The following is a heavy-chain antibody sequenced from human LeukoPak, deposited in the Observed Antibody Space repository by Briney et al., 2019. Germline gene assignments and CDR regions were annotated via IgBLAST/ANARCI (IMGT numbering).Heavy chain of an antibody. CDR3: ARGVVVTGWFDP. J-gene: IGHJ5*02. Sequence: SETLSLTCTVSGGSISSYYWSWIRQPPGKGLEWIGYIYYSGSTNYNPSLKSRVTISVDTSKNQFSLKLSSVTAADTAVHYCARGVVVTGWFDPWGQGTLVTVSS. CDR1: GGSISSYY. CDR2: IYYSGST. V-gene: IGHV4-59*01. D-gene: IGHD2-21*02.